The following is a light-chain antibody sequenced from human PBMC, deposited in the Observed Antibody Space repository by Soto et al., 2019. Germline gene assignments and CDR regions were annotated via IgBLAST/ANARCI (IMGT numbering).Light chain of an antibody. CDR1: HDITSY. V-gene: IGKV1-33*01. CDR3: QKCDYLPI. CDR2: DAS. J-gene: IGKJ3*01. Sequence: DIQMTQSPSSLSASVGDRVTITCQASHDITSYLNWYQHKPGKAPKLLIYDASILEAGVPSRFSGSGSGTDFTFTISSLQPEEVAKDDCQKCDYLPIFGPGTTVDFK.